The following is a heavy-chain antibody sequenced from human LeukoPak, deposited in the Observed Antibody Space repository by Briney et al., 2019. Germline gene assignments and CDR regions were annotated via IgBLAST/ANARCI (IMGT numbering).Heavy chain of an antibody. CDR3: ASGSQDDYVENLFAY. Sequence: PGGSLRLSCAASGFTFRSYAMHWVRQAPSKGLEWVAAILYDGTNKYYADSVKGRFTISRDNSKNTLYLQMNSLRAEDTAVYYCASGSQDDYVENLFAYWGQGTLVTVSS. J-gene: IGHJ4*02. D-gene: IGHD4-17*01. CDR1: GFTFRSYA. V-gene: IGHV3-30-3*01. CDR2: ILYDGTNK.